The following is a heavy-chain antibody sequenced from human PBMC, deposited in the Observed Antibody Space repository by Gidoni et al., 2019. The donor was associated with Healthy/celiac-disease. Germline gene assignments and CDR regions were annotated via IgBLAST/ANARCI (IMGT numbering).Heavy chain of an antibody. CDR1: GYSFTSYW. CDR3: ARRIAAADYYFDY. V-gene: IGHV5-51*01. D-gene: IGHD6-13*01. Sequence: EVQLVQSGAEVNKPGESLKISCKGSGYSFTSYWIGWVRQMPGKGLEWMGIIYPGDSDTGYSPSFQGQVTISADKSISTAYLQWSSLKASDTAMYYCARRIAAADYYFDYWGQGTLVTVSS. CDR2: IYPGDSDT. J-gene: IGHJ4*02.